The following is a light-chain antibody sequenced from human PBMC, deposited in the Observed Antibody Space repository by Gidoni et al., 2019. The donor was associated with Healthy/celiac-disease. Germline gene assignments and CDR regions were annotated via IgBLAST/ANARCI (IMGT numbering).Light chain of an antibody. Sequence: EIVLTQSPGTLPLSPGERATLPCRASQNVSSSYLAWYQQKPGQAPRLLIYGASSRATGIPDRFSGSGSGTDFTLTISRLEPEDFAVYYCQQYGSSPQTFGQGTKVEIK. CDR1: QNVSSSY. CDR2: GAS. V-gene: IGKV3-20*01. J-gene: IGKJ1*01. CDR3: QQYGSSPQT.